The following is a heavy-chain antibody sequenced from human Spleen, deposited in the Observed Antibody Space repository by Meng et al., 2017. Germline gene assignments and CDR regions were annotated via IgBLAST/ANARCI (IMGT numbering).Heavy chain of an antibody. V-gene: IGHV4-30-4*01. Sequence: QVQLQESGTGLVKPSQTLSLTCTVPGGSISSGDYYWRWIRQPPGKGLEWIGYIYNSGSTYYNPSLKSRVTISVDTSKNQFSLKLRFVTAADTAVYYCAREGRSHQVGVSVYWGQGNLVTVSS. CDR3: AREGRSHQVGVSVY. CDR1: GGSISSGDYY. J-gene: IGHJ4*02. D-gene: IGHD2-21*01. CDR2: IYNSGST.